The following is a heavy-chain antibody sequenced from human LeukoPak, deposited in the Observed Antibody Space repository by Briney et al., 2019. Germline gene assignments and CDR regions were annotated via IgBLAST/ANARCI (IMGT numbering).Heavy chain of an antibody. CDR1: GFTFSSYS. CDR2: IWYDGTKK. CDR3: ARDLCSTTSCLDH. D-gene: IGHD2-2*01. J-gene: IGHJ4*02. Sequence: GGSLRLSCAASGFTFSSYSMNWVRQAPGKGLEWVAVIWYDGTKKYYVESVKGRFIISREDSENTVYLQMNNLRVEDTAVYYCARDLCSTTSCLDHWGQGTLVTVSS. V-gene: IGHV3-33*08.